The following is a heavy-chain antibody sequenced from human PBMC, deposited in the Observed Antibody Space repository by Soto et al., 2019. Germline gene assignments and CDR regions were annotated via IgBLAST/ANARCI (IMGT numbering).Heavy chain of an antibody. J-gene: IGHJ4*02. CDR3: ARARTGDFDY. CDR2: INPSAGST. D-gene: IGHD7-27*01. CDR1: GYTFTSYY. Sequence: QVQLVQSGAEVKKPGASVKVSCKASGYTFTSYYMHWVRQAPGQGLEWMGIINPSAGSTNYAQKFQGRVTMTSDTSTSTVYMALSSLRSEDTALDYCARARTGDFDYWGQGTLVTVSS. V-gene: IGHV1-46*01.